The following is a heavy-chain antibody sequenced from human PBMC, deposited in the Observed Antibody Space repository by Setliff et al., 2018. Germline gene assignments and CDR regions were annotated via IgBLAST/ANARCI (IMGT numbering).Heavy chain of an antibody. CDR2: VTVYNGNT. CDR3: ARVESMVRGKNILRHFDY. J-gene: IGHJ4*02. Sequence: ASVKVSCKASGYTFSSYGVTWVRQAPGQGLEWMGWVTVYNGNTKYAQNLQGRLTLTTGISTSTAYMELGSLTTDDTAVYYCARVESMVRGKNILRHFDYWGRGTLVTVSS. D-gene: IGHD3-10*01. CDR1: GYTFSSYG. V-gene: IGHV1-18*01.